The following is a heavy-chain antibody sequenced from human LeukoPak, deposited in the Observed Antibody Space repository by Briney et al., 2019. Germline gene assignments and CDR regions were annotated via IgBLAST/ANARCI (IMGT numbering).Heavy chain of an antibody. CDR2: IIPIFGIA. J-gene: IGHJ4*02. D-gene: IGHD3-22*01. Sequence: SVKVSCKASGGTFSSYAISWVREAPGQGLEWMGGIIPIFGIASYAQKFQGRVTITADESTSTAYMELSSLRSEDTVVYYCVCYYDSSGPHWGQGTLVTVSS. CDR1: GGTFSSYA. V-gene: IGHV1-69*13. CDR3: VCYYDSSGPH.